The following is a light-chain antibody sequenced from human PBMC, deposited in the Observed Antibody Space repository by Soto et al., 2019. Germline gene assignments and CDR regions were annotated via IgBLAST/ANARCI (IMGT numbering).Light chain of an antibody. CDR3: QEYNNWPPYA. CDR1: QSVSAN. CDR2: DAS. J-gene: IGKJ2*01. V-gene: IGKV3-15*01. Sequence: EKVMTQSPATPSVPPGERITLSCRASQSVSANLAWYQHKPGQAPRLLIYDASTRATGIPARFSGSGSGTEFTLTITSLQSEDFAVYYCQEYNNWPPYAFGQGTKVDIK.